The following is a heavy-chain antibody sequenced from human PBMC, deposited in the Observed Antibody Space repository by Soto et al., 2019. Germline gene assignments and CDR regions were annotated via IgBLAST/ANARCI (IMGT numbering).Heavy chain of an antibody. CDR1: GGSISSSSYY. V-gene: IGHV4-39*01. Sequence: SETLSLTCTVSGGSISSSSYYWGWIRQPPGKGLEWIGSIYYSGSTYYNPSLKSRVTISVDTSKNQFSLKLSSVTAADTAVYYCARHGTTICGVVMLAKVGYWGQGTLVNVSS. D-gene: IGHD3-3*01. J-gene: IGHJ4*02. CDR3: ARHGTTICGVVMLAKVGY. CDR2: IYYSGST.